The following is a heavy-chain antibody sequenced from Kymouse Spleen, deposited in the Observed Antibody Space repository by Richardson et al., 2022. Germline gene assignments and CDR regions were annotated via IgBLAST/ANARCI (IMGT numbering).Heavy chain of an antibody. V-gene: IGHV4-34*01. J-gene: IGHJ5*02. Sequence: QVQLQQWGAGLLKPSETLSLTCAVYGGSFSGYYWSWIRQPPGKGLEWIGEINHSGSTNYNPSLKSRVTISVDTSKNQFSLKLSSVTAADTAVYYCASRIAAAATGFDPWGQGTLVTVSS. CDR3: ASRIAAAATGFDP. D-gene: IGHD6-13*01. CDR1: GGSFSGYY. CDR2: INHSGST.